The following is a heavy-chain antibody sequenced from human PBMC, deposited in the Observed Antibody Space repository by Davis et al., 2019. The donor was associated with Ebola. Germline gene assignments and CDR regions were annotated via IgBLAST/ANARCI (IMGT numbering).Heavy chain of an antibody. J-gene: IGHJ4*02. Sequence: PGGSLRLSCAVSGFTFRSYWMSWVRQTPGKGLEWVANIKQDGSAENYVDSVKGRFTISRDNAKNSLYLQMNSLRAEDTAVYYCARDRDFDYYDGSGDYFSKYYFDYWGRGTLVTVSS. D-gene: IGHD3-22*01. CDR1: GFTFRSYW. CDR2: IKQDGSAE. V-gene: IGHV3-7*01. CDR3: ARDRDFDYYDGSGDYFSKYYFDY.